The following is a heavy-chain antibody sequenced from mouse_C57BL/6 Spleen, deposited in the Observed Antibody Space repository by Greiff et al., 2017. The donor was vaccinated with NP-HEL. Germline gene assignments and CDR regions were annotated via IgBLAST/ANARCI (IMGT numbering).Heavy chain of an antibody. CDR1: GYTFTSYW. J-gene: IGHJ2*01. V-gene: IGHV1-59*01. CDR3: ARGGLTTVVATVDY. Sequence: QVQLKQPGAELVRPGTSVKLSCKASGYTFTSYWMHWVKQRPGQGLEWIGVIDPSDSYTNYNQKFKGKATLTVDTSSSTAYMQLSSLTSEDSAVYYCARGGLTTVVATVDYWGQGTTLTVSS. D-gene: IGHD1-1*01. CDR2: IDPSDSYT.